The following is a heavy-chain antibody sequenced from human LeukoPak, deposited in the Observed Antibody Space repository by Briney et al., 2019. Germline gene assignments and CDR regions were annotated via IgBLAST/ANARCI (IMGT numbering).Heavy chain of an antibody. CDR2: INEGGSEK. CDR3: ARYDGYDLRY. D-gene: IGHD3-3*01. J-gene: IGHJ4*02. Sequence: GGSLRLSCAASGFIFSNYWMSWVRQAPGKGLEWVAKINEGGSEKHYVDSVKGRFTISRDNAKNSLYLKMNGLRADDTAVYYCARYDGYDLRYWGQGTLVTVSS. CDR1: GFIFSNYW. V-gene: IGHV3-7*01.